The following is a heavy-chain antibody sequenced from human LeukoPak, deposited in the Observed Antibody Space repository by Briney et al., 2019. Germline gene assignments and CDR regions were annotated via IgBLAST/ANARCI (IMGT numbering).Heavy chain of an antibody. CDR2: ISHGGRT. Sequence: PSETLSLTCAVSGGSIRRDGNLWGWIRQPPGKGLEWIGTISHGGRTYYNPSLKSRVTISVDTSKNQFSLKLSSVTAADTAVYYCARDRVPAASTFDYWGQGTLVTVSS. V-gene: IGHV4-39*07. J-gene: IGHJ4*02. CDR3: ARDRVPAASTFDY. CDR1: GGSIRRDGNL. D-gene: IGHD2-2*01.